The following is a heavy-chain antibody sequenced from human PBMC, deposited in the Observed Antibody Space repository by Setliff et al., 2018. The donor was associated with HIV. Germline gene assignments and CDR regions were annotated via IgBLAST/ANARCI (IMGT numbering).Heavy chain of an antibody. V-gene: IGHV1-2*02. CDR3: ARDIPGWTKTPSPGDP. CDR2: INPYGGGT. CDR1: GYTLSDYH. J-gene: IGHJ5*02. D-gene: IGHD6-19*01. Sequence: GASVKVSCKASGYTLSDYHMHWVRQAPGQGLEWMGWINPYGGGTNYAPKFQGRVTMTRDTSINTVYMVLSSLRSDDTAVYYCARDIPGWTKTPSPGDPWGQGTLVTVSS.